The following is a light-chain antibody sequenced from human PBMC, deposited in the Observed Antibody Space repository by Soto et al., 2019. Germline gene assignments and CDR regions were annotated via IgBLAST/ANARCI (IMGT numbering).Light chain of an antibody. CDR3: QQYYSYPRT. J-gene: IGKJ1*01. V-gene: IGKV1-8*01. CDR2: AAS. Sequence: AIRMTQSPSSLSASTGDRVTITCRASQGISSYLAWYQQKPGKAPKLLIYAASTLQSGVPSRFSGSGSGTDFTLTISCLQYEDFATHYCQQYYSYPRTFGQGTKVDIK. CDR1: QGISSY.